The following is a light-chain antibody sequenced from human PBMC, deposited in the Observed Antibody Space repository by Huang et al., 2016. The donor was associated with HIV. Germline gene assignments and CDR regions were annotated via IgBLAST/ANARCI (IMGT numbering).Light chain of an antibody. Sequence: EIVLTQSPGTLSLSPGERATLSCRASQSISADYFAWYQQKPGQAPRLLIYAASSTATGIPDRFSGSGSGTDFTLTIYRLEPEDFAVYFCQQYAGSPWTFGQGTKVEIK. CDR3: QQYAGSPWT. CDR2: AAS. J-gene: IGKJ1*01. V-gene: IGKV3-20*01. CDR1: QSISADY.